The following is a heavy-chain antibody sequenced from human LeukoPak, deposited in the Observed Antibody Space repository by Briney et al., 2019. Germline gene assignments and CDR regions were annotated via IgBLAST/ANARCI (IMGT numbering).Heavy chain of an antibody. CDR3: ARCGYDSSGGRVYYFDY. CDR2: IIPILGIA. J-gene: IGHJ4*02. V-gene: IGHV1-69*04. D-gene: IGHD3-22*01. CDR1: GGTFSSYA. Sequence: SVKVSCKASGGTFSSYAISWVRQAPGQGLEWMGRIIPILGIANYAQKFQGRVAITADKSTSTAYMELSSLRSEDTAVYYCARCGYDSSGGRVYYFDYWGQGTLVTVSS.